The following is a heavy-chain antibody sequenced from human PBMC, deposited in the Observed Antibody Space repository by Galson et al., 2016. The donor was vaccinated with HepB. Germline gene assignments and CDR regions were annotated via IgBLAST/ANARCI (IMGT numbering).Heavy chain of an antibody. Sequence: SVKVSCKASGYSFSDYAIHWVRQAPGQRPELMGWLKTGNGNTRYTQNFQGKVTITRDAAATTSFIEIRNLRSEDTAVYYCAKDVGFGPWGDWGQGALVTVSS. D-gene: IGHD3-10*01. CDR2: LKTGNGNT. CDR1: GYSFSDYA. J-gene: IGHJ4*02. CDR3: AKDVGFGPWGD. V-gene: IGHV1-3*04.